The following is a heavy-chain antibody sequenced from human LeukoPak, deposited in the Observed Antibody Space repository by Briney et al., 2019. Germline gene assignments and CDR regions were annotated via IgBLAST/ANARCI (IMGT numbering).Heavy chain of an antibody. CDR1: GLTLSGYG. CDR3: AKDRGYSYGDFDF. J-gene: IGHJ4*02. Sequence: PGGSLRLSCAASGLTLSGYGMHWVRQAPGKGLEWVAFIRYDGSNKDYADSVKGRFTISRDNSKNTLYLQMNSLRAEDTAVYYCAKDRGYSYGDFDFWGQGTLVTVSS. V-gene: IGHV3-30*02. D-gene: IGHD5-18*01. CDR2: IRYDGSNK.